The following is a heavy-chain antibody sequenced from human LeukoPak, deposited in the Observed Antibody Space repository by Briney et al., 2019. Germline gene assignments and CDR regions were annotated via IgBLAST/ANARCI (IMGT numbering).Heavy chain of an antibody. CDR2: ISSSSSYI. Sequence: GGSLRLSCAASGFTFSSYSMNWVRQAPGKGLEWVSSISSSSSYIYYADSVKGRFTISRDNAKNSLYLQMNSLRAEDTAVYYCAKDWSGSGSSAFDPWGQGTLVTVSS. J-gene: IGHJ5*02. V-gene: IGHV3-21*01. CDR1: GFTFSSYS. D-gene: IGHD3-10*01. CDR3: AKDWSGSGSSAFDP.